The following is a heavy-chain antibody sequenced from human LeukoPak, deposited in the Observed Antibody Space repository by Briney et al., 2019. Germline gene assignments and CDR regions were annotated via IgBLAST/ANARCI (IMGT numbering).Heavy chain of an antibody. D-gene: IGHD3-10*01. Sequence: GGALRLSCAASGFTFSSYWMNWVRQAPGKGLECVANIKRDGNEKNYVDSVRGRFSISRDNAKNSRYLQMDSLRAEDTAVYYCAKEGAYPIITYDSWGQGALVTVSS. CDR1: GFTFSSYW. V-gene: IGHV3-7*01. J-gene: IGHJ5*01. CDR2: IKRDGNEK. CDR3: AKEGAYPIITYDS.